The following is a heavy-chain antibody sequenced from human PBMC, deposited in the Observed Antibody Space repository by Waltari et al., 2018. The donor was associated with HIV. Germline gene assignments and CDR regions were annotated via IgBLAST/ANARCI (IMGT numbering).Heavy chain of an antibody. CDR2: IGGIGSNI. Sequence: EIQLLESGGGLVQPGGSLRLSCAASGFIFDSHGMSWVRQAPGKGLGLVAAIGGIGSNIYSADSVKGRFTVSRDNSKNTLYLQMHSLRVEDTAVYYCTKLTDSATTDWGQGTPVTVSS. CDR3: TKLTDSATTD. V-gene: IGHV3-23*01. J-gene: IGHJ4*02. D-gene: IGHD1-26*01. CDR1: GFIFDSHG.